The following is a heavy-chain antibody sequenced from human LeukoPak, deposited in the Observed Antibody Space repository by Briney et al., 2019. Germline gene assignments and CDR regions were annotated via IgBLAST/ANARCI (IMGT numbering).Heavy chain of an antibody. J-gene: IGHJ4*02. Sequence: SVKVSCKASGGTFSSYTISWVRQAPGQGLEWMGRMIPILGIANYAQKFQGRVTITADKSTSTAYMELSSLRSEDTAVYYCAREISMTTVPNGAFDYWGQGTLVTVSS. CDR3: AREISMTTVPNGAFDY. D-gene: IGHD4-17*01. CDR2: MIPILGIA. V-gene: IGHV1-69*04. CDR1: GGTFSSYT.